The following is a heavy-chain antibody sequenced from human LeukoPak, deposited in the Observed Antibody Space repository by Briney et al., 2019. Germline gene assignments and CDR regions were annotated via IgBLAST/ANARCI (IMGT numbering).Heavy chain of an antibody. Sequence: GASVKVSCKASGYTFTGYYMHWVRQAPGQGLEWMGWINPNSGGTNYAQKFQGRVTMTRDTSISTAYMELSRLRSDDTAVYYCARDPEPTYYYYYMDVWGKGTTVTVSS. V-gene: IGHV1-2*02. CDR3: ARDPEPTYYYYYMDV. J-gene: IGHJ6*03. CDR1: GYTFTGYY. CDR2: INPNSGGT.